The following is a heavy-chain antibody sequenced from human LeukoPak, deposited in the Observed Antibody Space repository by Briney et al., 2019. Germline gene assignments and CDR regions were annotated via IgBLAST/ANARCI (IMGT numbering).Heavy chain of an antibody. CDR1: GGSIRSYY. CDR2: IYTSGRS. CDR3: AREAKDSSGYYWFDS. D-gene: IGHD3-22*01. Sequence: SETLSLACTVSGGSIRSYYWSWIRQPAGKRLEWIGLIYTSGRSNYNPSLKSRVTMSVDTSTNQCSLRLSSLTAADTAVYYCAREAKDSSGYYWFDSGGQGPLVTVSS. J-gene: IGHJ5*02. V-gene: IGHV4-4*07.